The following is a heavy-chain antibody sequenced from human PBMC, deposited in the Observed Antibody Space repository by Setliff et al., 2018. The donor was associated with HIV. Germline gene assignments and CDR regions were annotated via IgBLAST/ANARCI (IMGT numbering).Heavy chain of an antibody. CDR1: GGTFSSYA. Sequence: SVKVSCKASGGTFSSYALSWVRQAPGQGLEWMGGIIPMFTTANYAQKFQGRVTITADESTSTAYMEMRSLMSEDSAVYYCARDRFCSRGSCHEPNWFDPWGQGTLVTVSS. J-gene: IGHJ5*02. V-gene: IGHV1-69*13. D-gene: IGHD2-15*01. CDR2: IIPMFTTA. CDR3: ARDRFCSRGSCHEPNWFDP.